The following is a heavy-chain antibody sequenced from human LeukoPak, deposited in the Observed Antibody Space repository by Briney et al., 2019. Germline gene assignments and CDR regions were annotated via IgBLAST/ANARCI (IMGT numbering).Heavy chain of an antibody. D-gene: IGHD3-10*01. J-gene: IGHJ5*02. CDR2: IYNSGST. CDR1: GDSISRSRHF. CDR3: ARGGYYGSGNDFRFDP. Sequence: PSETLSLTCNVSGDSISRSRHFWAWIRQSPGRGLEWIGYIYNSGSTYYNPSLKSRVTISVDTSKSQFSLKLSSVTAADTAIYYCARGGYYGSGNDFRFDPWGQGTLVTVSS. V-gene: IGHV4-39*07.